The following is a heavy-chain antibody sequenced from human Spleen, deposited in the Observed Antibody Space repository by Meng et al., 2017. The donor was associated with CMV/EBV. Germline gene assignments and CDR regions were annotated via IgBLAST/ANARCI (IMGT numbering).Heavy chain of an antibody. CDR3: AANGYCGVDCYYYLDY. CDR1: GYIFTHYY. Sequence: ASVKVSCKASGYIFTHYYMHWVRQAPGQGLEWMGMINPAGDYTTYAQKFQGRVTMTGDTSSSTVYVEVSSLKSEDTAVYYCAANGYCGVDCYYYLDYWGQGTLVTVSS. V-gene: IGHV1-46*01. D-gene: IGHD2-21*01. J-gene: IGHJ4*02. CDR2: INPAGDYT.